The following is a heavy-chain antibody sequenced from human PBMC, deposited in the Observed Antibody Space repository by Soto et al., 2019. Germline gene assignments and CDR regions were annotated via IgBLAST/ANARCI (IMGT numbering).Heavy chain of an antibody. Sequence: GGSLRLSCAASGFTLSSYWMSWVSQAPGKGLVWVSRINSDGSSTSYADSVKGRFTISRDNAKNTLYLQMNSLRAEDTAVYYCARGAHIVVVPAAPDYWGQGTLVTVSS. V-gene: IGHV3-74*01. J-gene: IGHJ4*02. D-gene: IGHD2-2*01. CDR1: GFTLSSYW. CDR3: ARGAHIVVVPAAPDY. CDR2: INSDGSST.